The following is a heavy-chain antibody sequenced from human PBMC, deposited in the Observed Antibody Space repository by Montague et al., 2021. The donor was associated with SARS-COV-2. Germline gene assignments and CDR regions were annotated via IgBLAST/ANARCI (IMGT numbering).Heavy chain of an antibody. J-gene: IGHJ6*02. CDR1: GGSISSSSYY. CDR2: IYYSGST. D-gene: IGHD6-13*01. CDR3: ARVGRQQLVRLSGMDV. Sequence: SETLSLTCTVSGGSISSSSYYWGWIRQPPGKGLEWIGSIYYSGSTYYXXXVESRVTISVDTSKNQFSLKLSSVTAADTAVYYCARVGRQQLVRLSGMDVWGQGTTVTVSS. V-gene: IGHV4-39*07.